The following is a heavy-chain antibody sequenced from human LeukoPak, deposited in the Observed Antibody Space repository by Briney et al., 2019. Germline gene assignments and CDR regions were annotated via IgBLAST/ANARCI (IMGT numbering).Heavy chain of an antibody. V-gene: IGHV4-59*08. CDR1: GGSISSYS. Sequence: PSETLSLTCTVSGGSISSYSWSWIRQPPGKGLEWIGYIYDSGSTNYNPSLKSRVTISVDTSKNQFSLKLSSVTAADTAVYYCARLVVVPAAIRYYYYGMDVWGQGTTVTVSS. J-gene: IGHJ6*02. CDR3: ARLVVVPAAIRYYYYGMDV. D-gene: IGHD2-2*01. CDR2: IYDSGST.